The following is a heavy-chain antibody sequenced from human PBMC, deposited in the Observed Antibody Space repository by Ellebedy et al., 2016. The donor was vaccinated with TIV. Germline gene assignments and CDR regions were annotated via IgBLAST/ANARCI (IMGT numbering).Heavy chain of an antibody. CDR1: GYTFTGYY. V-gene: IGHV1-2*04. CDR3: AVGLRASNAFDI. Sequence: ALVKVSCXASGYTFTGYYMHWVRQAPGQGLEWMGWINPNSGGTNYAQKFQGWVTMTRDTSISTAYMELSRLRSDDTAVYYCAVGLRASNAFDIWGQGTMVTVSS. CDR2: INPNSGGT. J-gene: IGHJ3*02. D-gene: IGHD1-26*01.